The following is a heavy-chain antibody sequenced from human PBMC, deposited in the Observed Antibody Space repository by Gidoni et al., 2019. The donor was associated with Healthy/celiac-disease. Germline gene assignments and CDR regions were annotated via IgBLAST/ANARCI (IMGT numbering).Heavy chain of an antibody. Sequence: QVQLQESGPGLVKPSQTLSLTCTVSGGSISSGSYYWSWIRQPAGKGLEWIGRIYTSGSTNYNPSLKSRVTISVDTSKNQFSLKLSSVTAADTAVYYCAREPRSSNSSSPGYWGQGTLVTVSS. J-gene: IGHJ4*02. CDR1: GGSISSGSYY. CDR2: IYTSGST. CDR3: AREPRSSNSSSPGY. D-gene: IGHD6-13*01. V-gene: IGHV4-61*02.